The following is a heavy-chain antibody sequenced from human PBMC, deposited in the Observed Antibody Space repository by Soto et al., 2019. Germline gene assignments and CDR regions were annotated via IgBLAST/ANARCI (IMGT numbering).Heavy chain of an antibody. Sequence: EVQLVESGGGLVKPGGSLRLSCAASGFTFSSYSMNWVRQAPGKGLEWVSSISSSSSYIYYADSVKGRFTISRDNAKNPLYLKWNGLGAEDTAGYYWARGVGGGDSWYFAYWGQGPLFPVPS. CDR3: ARGVGGGDSWYFAY. CDR1: GFTFSSYS. J-gene: IGHJ4*02. CDR2: ISSSSSYI. D-gene: IGHD2-15*01. V-gene: IGHV3-21*06.